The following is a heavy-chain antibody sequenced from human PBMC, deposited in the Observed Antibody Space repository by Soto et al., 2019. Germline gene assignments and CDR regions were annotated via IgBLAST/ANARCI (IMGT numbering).Heavy chain of an antibody. D-gene: IGHD3-3*01. J-gene: IGHJ6*02. Sequence: SETLSLTCTVSRGSISSSNWWSWVRQPPGKGLEWIGEIYHSGSTNYNPSLKSRVTISVDKSKNQFSLKLSSVTAADTAVYYCARVGGYDFWSGYYPGKYYYYGMDVWGQGTTVTVSS. CDR3: ARVGGYDFWSGYYPGKYYYYGMDV. V-gene: IGHV4-4*02. CDR2: IYHSGST. CDR1: RGSISSSNW.